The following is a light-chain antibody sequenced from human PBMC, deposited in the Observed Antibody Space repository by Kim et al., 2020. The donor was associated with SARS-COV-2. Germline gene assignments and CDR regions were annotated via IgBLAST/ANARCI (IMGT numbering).Light chain of an antibody. CDR2: GAS. CDR3: QGFGSSSLMFT. V-gene: IGKV3-20*01. Sequence: PGERASLSFSASQSVSSSSLTRYQQKPGQAPRLLISGASIRATGIPDMFSGSGSGTDFTLTISRLEPEDFAVYYCQGFGSSSLMFTFGQGTKLEI. J-gene: IGKJ2*01. CDR1: QSVSSSS.